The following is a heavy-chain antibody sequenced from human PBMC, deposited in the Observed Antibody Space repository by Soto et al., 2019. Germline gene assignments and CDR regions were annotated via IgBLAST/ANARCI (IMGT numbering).Heavy chain of an antibody. J-gene: IGHJ4*02. CDR3: ATDFSEYQLLSLDY. V-gene: IGHV1-24*01. CDR2: FDPEDGET. CDR1: GYTLTELS. Sequence: ASVKVSCKVSGYTLTELSMHWVRQAPGKGLEWMGGFDPEDGETIYAQKFQGRVTMTEDTSTDTAYMELSSLRSEDTAVYYCATDFSEYQLLSLDYWGQGTLVTVSS. D-gene: IGHD2-2*01.